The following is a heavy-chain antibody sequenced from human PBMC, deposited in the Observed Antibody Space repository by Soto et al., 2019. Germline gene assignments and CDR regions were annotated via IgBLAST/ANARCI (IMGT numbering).Heavy chain of an antibody. Sequence: PSETLRLTCTVAGGSLSSSSYYWGWIRLSPGKGLEWIASISYVGSTYHNPSLKSRVTISIDMSRNQFSLNLRSVTAADTAVYYSARHRGIAVAGTAFWGKGTLVTVSS. CDR3: ARHRGIAVAGTAF. J-gene: IGHJ4*02. CDR1: GGSLSSSSYY. CDR2: ISYVGST. D-gene: IGHD6-19*01. V-gene: IGHV4-39*01.